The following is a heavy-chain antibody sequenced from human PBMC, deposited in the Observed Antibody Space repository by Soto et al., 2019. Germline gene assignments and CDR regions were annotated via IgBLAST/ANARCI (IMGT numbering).Heavy chain of an antibody. J-gene: IGHJ4*02. V-gene: IGHV3-7*01. CDR3: ARSLDY. CDR1: GFTFSTYW. Sequence: PGGSLRLSCAASGFTFSTYWMDWVRRAPGKGLEWVANINQDGSEKHYVDSVKGRFTISRDNAKNSLYLQMSSLTAEDSALYYCARSLDYWGQGTRVTVSS. CDR2: INQDGSEK.